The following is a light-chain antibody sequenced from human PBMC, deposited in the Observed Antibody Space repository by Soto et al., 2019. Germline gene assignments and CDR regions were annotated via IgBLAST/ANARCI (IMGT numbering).Light chain of an antibody. Sequence: DIQMTQSPSSMSASVGDRVTITCRASQGCSNYLAWYQQKRGKVPKLLIYSASTLQSRVPSRFSGSGSETELTLTISSQEPEADATYYCQHYNNAPHTFGQRTKREIK. J-gene: IGKJ2*01. CDR3: QHYNNAPHT. V-gene: IGKV1-27*01. CDR2: SAS. CDR1: QGCSNY.